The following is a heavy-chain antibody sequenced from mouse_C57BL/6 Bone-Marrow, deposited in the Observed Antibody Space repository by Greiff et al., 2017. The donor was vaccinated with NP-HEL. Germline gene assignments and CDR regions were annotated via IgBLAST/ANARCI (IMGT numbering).Heavy chain of an antibody. Sequence: QVQLKESGAELARPGASVKLSCKASGYTFTSYGISWVKQRTGQGLEWIGEIYPRSGNTYYNEKFKGKATLTADKSSSTAYMELRSLTSEDSAVYFCARGHYYGSSYGYFDYWGQGTTLTVSS. CDR3: ARGHYYGSSYGYFDY. J-gene: IGHJ2*01. CDR2: IYPRSGNT. V-gene: IGHV1-81*01. CDR1: GYTFTSYG. D-gene: IGHD1-1*01.